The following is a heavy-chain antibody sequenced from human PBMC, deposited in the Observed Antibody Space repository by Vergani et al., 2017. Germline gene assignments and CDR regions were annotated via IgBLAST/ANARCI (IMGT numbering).Heavy chain of an antibody. D-gene: IGHD5-12*01. Sequence: QVQLEESGPGLVKPSETLSLTCTVSGGSFNTYYWSCIRQSPRKGLEWFGYIYSTGSTNYNPPLNTRVTMSGDTSKNQFYLKLRSVTAADTAVSCCARVMYRGEGGAGYSLEGMDSGGQGTTVTVSS. V-gene: IGHV4-59*12. CDR1: GGSFNTYY. CDR2: IYSTGST. J-gene: IGHJ6*02. CDR3: ARVMYRGEGGAGYSLEGMDS.